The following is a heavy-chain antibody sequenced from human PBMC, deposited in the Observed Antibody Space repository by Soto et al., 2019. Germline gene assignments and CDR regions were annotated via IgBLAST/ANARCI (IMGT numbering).Heavy chain of an antibody. Sequence: SETLSLTCTVSGRSISSGLYYWRWIRQPPGKGLEWIGYIYYSGSTYYNPSLKSRVTISVDTSKNQFSLKLSSVTAADTAVYYCARARGARYFDYWGQGTLVTVSS. V-gene: IGHV4-30-4*01. J-gene: IGHJ4*02. CDR2: IYYSGST. D-gene: IGHD2-15*01. CDR3: ARARGARYFDY. CDR1: GRSISSGLYY.